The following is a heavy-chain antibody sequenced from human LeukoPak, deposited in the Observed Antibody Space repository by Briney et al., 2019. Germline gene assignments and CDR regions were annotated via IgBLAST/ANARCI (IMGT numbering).Heavy chain of an antibody. J-gene: IGHJ4*02. D-gene: IGHD6-19*01. V-gene: IGHV3-30-3*01. CDR1: GFSFSSYA. CDR3: ARAPFIAVAGNLDY. Sequence: GGSLRLSCAASGFSFSSYALHWVRQAPGKGLEWVAVISYDGSNKYYADSVKGRFTISRDTSKNTLYLQMNSLRAEDTAVYYCARAPFIAVAGNLDYWGQGTLVTVSS. CDR2: ISYDGSNK.